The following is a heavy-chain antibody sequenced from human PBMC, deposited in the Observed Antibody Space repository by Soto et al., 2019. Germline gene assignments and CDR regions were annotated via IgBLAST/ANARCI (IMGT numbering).Heavy chain of an antibody. V-gene: IGHV3-33*01. CDR2: IWYDGSNK. CDR3: ARDRGDFWSGGHGMDV. J-gene: IGHJ6*03. Sequence: GGSLRLSCAASGFTFSSYGMHWVRQAPGKGLEWVAVIWYDGSNKYYADSVKGRFTISRDNSKNTLYLQMNSLRAEDTAVYYCARDRGDFWSGGHGMDVWGKGTTVTVSS. D-gene: IGHD3-3*01. CDR1: GFTFSSYG.